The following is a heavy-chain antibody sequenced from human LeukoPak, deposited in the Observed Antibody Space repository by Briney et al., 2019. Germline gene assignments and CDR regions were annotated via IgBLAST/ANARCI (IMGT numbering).Heavy chain of an antibody. CDR1: GFTFGDYA. CDR3: AKDPIAYSSSWYYFDY. D-gene: IGHD6-13*01. V-gene: IGHV3-9*01. CDR2: ISWNSGSI. J-gene: IGHJ4*02. Sequence: GGSLRLSCAASGFTFGDYAMHWVRQAPGKGLEWVSGISWNSGSIGYADSVKGRFTISSDNAKNSLYLQMNSLRAEDTALYYCAKDPIAYSSSWYYFDYWGQGTLVTVSS.